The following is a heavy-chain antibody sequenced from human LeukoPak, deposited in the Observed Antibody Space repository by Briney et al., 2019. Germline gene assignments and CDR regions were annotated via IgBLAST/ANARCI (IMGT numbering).Heavy chain of an antibody. D-gene: IGHD6-13*01. Sequence: GGSLRLSCAASELTFSRYWMSWVRQAPGKGLEWVANIKEDGSDKYYVDSVKGRFTISRDNAKKSLYLQMNSLRAEDTAVYFCARDEGNYNDYWGQGTLVTVSS. CDR2: IKEDGSDK. J-gene: IGHJ4*02. CDR1: ELTFSRYW. V-gene: IGHV3-7*01. CDR3: ARDEGNYNDY.